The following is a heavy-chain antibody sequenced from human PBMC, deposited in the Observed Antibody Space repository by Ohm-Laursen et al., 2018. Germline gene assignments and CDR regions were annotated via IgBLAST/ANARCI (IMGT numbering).Heavy chain of an antibody. Sequence: GTLSLTCTVSGGSIRSSNYYWGWIRQPPGKGLEWIGSIYYSGSTYYNPSLKSRVTISVDTSRNQFSLKLGSVTAADTAMYYCAPQSYYYYGMDVWGQGTTVTVSS. V-gene: IGHV4-39*01. CDR2: IYYSGST. CDR3: APQSYYYYGMDV. CDR1: GGSIRSSNYY. J-gene: IGHJ6*02.